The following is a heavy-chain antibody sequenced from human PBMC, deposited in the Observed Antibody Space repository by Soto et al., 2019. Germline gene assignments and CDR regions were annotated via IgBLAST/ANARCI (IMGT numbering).Heavy chain of an antibody. V-gene: IGHV1-69*09. J-gene: IGHJ4*02. CDR2: FNPILDST. CDR1: GIMSSGYG. Sequence: QEQVVQSGPAMKEPGSSVKVSCRASGIMSSGYGFSWVRQAPGQGLEWVGMFNPILDSTHYAQNLQGRVSLSVDKSRDTAYLEVTSLRLEDTAIYFCATMKRARLDSWGRGTVVTVSS. CDR3: ATMKRARLDS. D-gene: IGHD6-25*01.